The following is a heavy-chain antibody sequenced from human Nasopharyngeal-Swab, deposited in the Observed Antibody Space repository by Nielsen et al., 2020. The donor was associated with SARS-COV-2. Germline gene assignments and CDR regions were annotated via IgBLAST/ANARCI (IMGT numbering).Heavy chain of an antibody. CDR3: ALITMVRGVTAGQLDP. Sequence: APRRGWEWMGGIIPIFGTANYAQKFQGRVTITADESTSTAYMELSSLRSEDTAVYYCALITMVRGVTAGQLDPWGQGTLVTVSS. V-gene: IGHV1-69*01. D-gene: IGHD3-10*01. CDR2: IIPIFGTA. J-gene: IGHJ5*02.